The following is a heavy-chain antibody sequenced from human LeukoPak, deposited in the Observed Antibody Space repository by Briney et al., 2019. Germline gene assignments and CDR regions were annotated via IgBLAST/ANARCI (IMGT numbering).Heavy chain of an antibody. J-gene: IGHJ3*02. Sequence: SETLSLTCAVSGGSISSYYWSWIRQPPGKGLEWIGCIYYSGSTNYNPSLKSRVTMSVDTSKNQFSLKLTSVTAADTAVYYCARLRPVAGYDAFDIWGHGTMVTVSS. CDR2: IYYSGST. D-gene: IGHD6-19*01. CDR3: ARLRPVAGYDAFDI. V-gene: IGHV4-59*08. CDR1: GGSISSYY.